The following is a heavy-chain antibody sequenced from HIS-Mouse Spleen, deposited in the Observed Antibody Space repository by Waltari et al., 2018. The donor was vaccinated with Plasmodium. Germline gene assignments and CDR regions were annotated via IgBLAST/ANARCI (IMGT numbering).Heavy chain of an antibody. CDR2: ISWNSGSR. Sequence: EVQLVESGGALVQPGRSLRLPFAASAFPLSYYPMPWVRQAPGKGLEWVSCISWNSGSRGYADSVKGRFTISRDNAKNSLYLQMNSLRAEDTALYYCAKDIRQWLAGDYWGQGTLVTVSS. J-gene: IGHJ4*02. D-gene: IGHD6-19*01. V-gene: IGHV3-9*01. CDR1: AFPLSYYP. CDR3: AKDIRQWLAGDY.